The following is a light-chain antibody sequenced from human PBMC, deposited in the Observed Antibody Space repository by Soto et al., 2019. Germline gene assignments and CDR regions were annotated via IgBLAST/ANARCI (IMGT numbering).Light chain of an antibody. Sequence: DIQMTQSPSTVSASVGDRVTITCRASQSIVTWLAWYQQKPGEAPKLLIYKASSLESGVPPRFSGSGSGTEFTITISSLQPDDFATYYCQQYDTYSWTFGQGTKVEIK. CDR2: KAS. CDR3: QQYDTYSWT. V-gene: IGKV1-5*03. J-gene: IGKJ1*01. CDR1: QSIVTW.